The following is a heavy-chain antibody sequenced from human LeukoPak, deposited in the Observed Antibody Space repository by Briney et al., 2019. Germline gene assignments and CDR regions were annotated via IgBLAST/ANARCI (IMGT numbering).Heavy chain of an antibody. CDR1: GYSFTSYW. V-gene: IGHV5-51*01. CDR2: IYPGDSDT. CDR3: ARPREHDYTDAFDI. J-gene: IGHJ3*02. D-gene: IGHD4-11*01. Sequence: GESLKISCKGSGYSFTSYWIGWVRQMPGKGLEWMGIIYPGDSDTRYSPSFQGQVTISADQSICTAYLQWSSLKASDTAMYYCARPREHDYTDAFDIWGQGTMVTVSS.